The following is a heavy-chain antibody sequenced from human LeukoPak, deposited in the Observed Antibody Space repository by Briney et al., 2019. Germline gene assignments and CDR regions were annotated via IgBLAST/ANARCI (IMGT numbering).Heavy chain of an antibody. V-gene: IGHV1-18*01. D-gene: IGHD3-9*01. Sequence: GASVKVSCKASGYTFTTYGLSWVRQAPGQGLEWMGWTYNTYTHYAETFRDRLTMTTDTSTSTSYLELRSLRSDDTAVYYCARALAQGGSFDLYYFDSWGQGSPVTVSS. CDR1: GYTFTTYG. J-gene: IGHJ4*02. CDR3: ARALAQGGSFDLYYFDS. CDR2: TYNTYT.